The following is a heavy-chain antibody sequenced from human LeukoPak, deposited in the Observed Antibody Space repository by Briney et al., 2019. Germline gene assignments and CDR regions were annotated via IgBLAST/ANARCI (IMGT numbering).Heavy chain of an antibody. V-gene: IGHV1-46*03. CDR2: INPSGGST. Sequence: ASVKVSCKASGYTFTGYHMQWVRQAPGQGLEWMGIINPSGGSTSYAQKFQGRVTMTRDTSTSTVYMELSSLRSEDTAVYYCARLDGITDAFDIWGQGTMVTVSS. CDR3: ARLDGITDAFDI. CDR1: GYTFTGYH. J-gene: IGHJ3*02. D-gene: IGHD1-14*01.